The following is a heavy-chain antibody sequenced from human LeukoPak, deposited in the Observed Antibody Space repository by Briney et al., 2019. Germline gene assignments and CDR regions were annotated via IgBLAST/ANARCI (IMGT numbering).Heavy chain of an antibody. CDR2: IIPIFGIA. V-gene: IGHV1-69*04. CDR3: ASVMRTGNHLFDY. D-gene: IGHD1-14*01. J-gene: IGHJ4*02. CDR1: GGTFSSYA. Sequence: GASVKVSCKASGGTFSSYAISWVRQAPGQGLEWMGRIIPIFGIANYAQKFQGRVTITADKSTSTAYMELSSLRSEDTAVYYCASVMRTGNHLFDYWGQGTLVTVSS.